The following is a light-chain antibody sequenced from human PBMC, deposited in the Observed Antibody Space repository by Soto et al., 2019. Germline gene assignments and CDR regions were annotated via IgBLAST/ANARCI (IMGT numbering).Light chain of an antibody. V-gene: IGKV2-28*01. CDR2: LGS. CDR3: IQTLQAPYS. CDR1: PSLRHHNGYYY. Sequence: DIVMTQSPLSLPVTPGEPASISCRSSPSLRHHNGYYYLDWYLQKPGQSPQVLIYLGSNRASGVTDRVSGSGSGTVFTLKSGRVEAEDVGVYYCIQTLQAPYSFGQGTKLEIK. J-gene: IGKJ2*01.